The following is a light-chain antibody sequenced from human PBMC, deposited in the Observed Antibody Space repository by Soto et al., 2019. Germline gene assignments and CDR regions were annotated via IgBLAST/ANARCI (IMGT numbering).Light chain of an antibody. CDR3: QQYGSSPVA. Sequence: EIVLTQSPGTLSLSPGARAPLSCRASQSVRSSYLAWYQQKPGQAPRLLIYAASSRATGIPDRFSGSGSGTDFTLTISRLEPEDFAVYYCQQYGSSPVAFGQGTKVDIK. CDR2: AAS. CDR1: QSVRSSY. V-gene: IGKV3-20*01. J-gene: IGKJ1*01.